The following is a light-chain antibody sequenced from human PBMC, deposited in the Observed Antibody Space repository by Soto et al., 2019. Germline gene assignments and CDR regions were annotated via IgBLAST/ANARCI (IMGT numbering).Light chain of an antibody. J-gene: IGKJ4*01. Sequence: EIVLTQSPSTLSLSAGERATLSCRASQSVTTYLAWYQQKPGQAPRLLIYDASNSDTGIPARFRGSGSGTDSTLTVTSLEPEDAAVYYCQQRNYWPPMITFGEGNKVEIK. V-gene: IGKV3-11*01. CDR3: QQRNYWPPMIT. CDR2: DAS. CDR1: QSVTTY.